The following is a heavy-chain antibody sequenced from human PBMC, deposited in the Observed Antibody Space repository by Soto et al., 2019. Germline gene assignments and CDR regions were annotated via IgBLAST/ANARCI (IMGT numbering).Heavy chain of an antibody. D-gene: IGHD7-27*01. V-gene: IGHV4-30-4*01. Sequence: QVQLQESGPGLVKPSQTLSLTCTVSAGSIRSGYYYWTWIRQPPGKGLEWIGYIDHSGSVYYNPSLKRRATISIDTSNNQFSLKMTSVTAADTAVYYCAGELGTFYFDHWGQGTLVTVSS. J-gene: IGHJ4*02. CDR1: AGSIRSGYYY. CDR2: IDHSGSV. CDR3: AGELGTFYFDH.